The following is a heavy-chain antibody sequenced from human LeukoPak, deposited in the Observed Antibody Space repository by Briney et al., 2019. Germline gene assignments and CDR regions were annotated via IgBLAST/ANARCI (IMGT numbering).Heavy chain of an antibody. Sequence: PGGSLRLSCAASGFTFSTYDMHWVRQAPGKGLEWLAFIRYDGSYQYYADSVNGRFTISRDNPKNTLYLQMNSLRPEDTAVYYCATPKADYYPFDYWGQGTLVTVSS. CDR3: ATPKADYYPFDY. J-gene: IGHJ4*02. D-gene: IGHD3-22*01. V-gene: IGHV3-30*02. CDR1: GFTFSTYD. CDR2: IRYDGSYQ.